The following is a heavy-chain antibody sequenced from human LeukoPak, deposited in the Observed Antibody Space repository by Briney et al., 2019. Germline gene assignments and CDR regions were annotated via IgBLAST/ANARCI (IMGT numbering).Heavy chain of an antibody. CDR2: ISHDGNRK. D-gene: IGHD5-18*01. J-gene: IGHJ2*01. CDR1: GFTFSGYG. V-gene: IGHV3-30*18. CDR3: AKGRAVQPTIDFDL. Sequence: GGSLRLSCAASGFTFSGYGMHWVRQAPGKGLERVAVISHDGNRKYYADSVKGRFTTSRNNSNHTLYLQMNSLRADDTAVYYCAKGRAVQPTIDFDLWGRGTLVTVSS.